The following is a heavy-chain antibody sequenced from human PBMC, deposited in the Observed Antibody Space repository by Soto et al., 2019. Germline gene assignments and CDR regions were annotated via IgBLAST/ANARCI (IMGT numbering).Heavy chain of an antibody. Sequence: QVQLQQWGAGLLKPSETLSLTCAVYGGSFSGYYWSWIRQPPGKGLEWIGEINHSRSTNYNPSLKSRVTISVDPSKNQFSLKLSSVTAADTAVYYCARGVGRPALLWGQGTMVTVSS. V-gene: IGHV4-34*01. CDR1: GGSFSGYY. J-gene: IGHJ3*01. CDR2: INHSRST. D-gene: IGHD2-2*01. CDR3: ARGVGRPALL.